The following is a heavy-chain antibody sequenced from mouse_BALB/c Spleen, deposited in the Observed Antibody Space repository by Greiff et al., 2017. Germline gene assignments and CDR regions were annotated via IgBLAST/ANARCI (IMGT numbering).Heavy chain of an antibody. CDR3: TRDGNYGAMDY. CDR1: GYTFTSYW. CDR2: IYPGSGST. D-gene: IGHD2-1*01. V-gene: IGHV1S22*01. J-gene: IGHJ4*01. Sequence: LQQPGSELVRPGASVKLSCKASGYTFTSYWMHWVKQRHGQGLEWIGNIYPGSGSTNYDEKFKSKGTLTVDTSSSTAYMHLSSLTSEDSAVYYCTRDGNYGAMDYWGQGTSVTVSS.